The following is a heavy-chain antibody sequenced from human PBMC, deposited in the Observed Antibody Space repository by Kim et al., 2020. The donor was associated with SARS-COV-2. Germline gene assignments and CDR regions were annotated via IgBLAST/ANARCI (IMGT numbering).Heavy chain of an antibody. CDR2: ISYDGSNK. Sequence: GGSLRLSCAASGFTFSSYGMHWVRQAPGKGLEWVAVISYDGSNKYYADSVKGRFTISRDNSKNTLYLQMNSLRAEDTAVYYCAKDGGLELYYYYMDVWG. CDR1: GFTFSSYG. J-gene: IGHJ6*03. CDR3: AKDGGLELYYYYMDV. D-gene: IGHD1-7*01. V-gene: IGHV3-30*18.